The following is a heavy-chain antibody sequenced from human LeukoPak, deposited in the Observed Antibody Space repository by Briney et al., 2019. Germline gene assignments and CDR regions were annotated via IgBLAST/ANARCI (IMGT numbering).Heavy chain of an antibody. CDR1: GGSISSSTYY. V-gene: IGHV4-39*01. J-gene: IGHJ4*02. Sequence: SETLSLTCSVSGGSISSSTYYWGWIRQPPGQGLEWIGSIYGGGITYYNPSLKSRGTISADTSKNQFSLKLSSVTAADTAVYYCAKSSDYGGPFDYWGQGYLVTVSS. D-gene: IGHD4-23*01. CDR3: AKSSDYGGPFDY. CDR2: IYGGGIT.